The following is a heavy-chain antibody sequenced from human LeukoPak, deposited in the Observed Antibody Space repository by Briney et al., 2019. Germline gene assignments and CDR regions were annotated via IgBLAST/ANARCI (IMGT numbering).Heavy chain of an antibody. D-gene: IGHD3-22*01. J-gene: IGHJ3*02. V-gene: IGHV5-51*01. CDR3: ARGYYDSSGYYFDAFDI. CDR2: IYPGDSDT. Sequence: GESLKISCKGSGYRFTSYWIGWVRPMPGKGLEWMGIIYPGDSDTRYSPSFQGQVTISADKSISTAYLQWSSLKASDTAMYYCARGYYDSSGYYFDAFDIWGQGTMVTVSS. CDR1: GYRFTSYW.